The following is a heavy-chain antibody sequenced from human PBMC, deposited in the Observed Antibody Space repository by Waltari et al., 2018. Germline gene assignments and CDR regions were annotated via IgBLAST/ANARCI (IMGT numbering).Heavy chain of an antibody. Sequence: QVQLVQSGAEVKKPGSSVKVSCKASGGTFSSYAVSWVRQAPRQGLEWMGGIIPIFGTANYAQKFQGRVTITADESTSTAYMELSSLRSEDTAVYYCARGSDYCTNGVCYDFDYWGQGTLVTVSS. CDR2: IIPIFGTA. CDR3: ARGSDYCTNGVCYDFDY. D-gene: IGHD2-8*01. J-gene: IGHJ4*02. CDR1: GGTFSSYA. V-gene: IGHV1-69*12.